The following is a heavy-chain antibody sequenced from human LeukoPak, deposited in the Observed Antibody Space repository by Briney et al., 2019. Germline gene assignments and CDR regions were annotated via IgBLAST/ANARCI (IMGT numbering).Heavy chain of an antibody. J-gene: IGHJ3*02. CDR3: ARTGYSSSFDALDI. V-gene: IGHV1-8*03. D-gene: IGHD6-13*01. CDR1: GYTFTSYD. Sequence: ASVKVSCKASGYTFTSYDINWVRQATGQGLEWMGWMNPNSGNTGYAQKFQGRVTITRNTSISTAYMALSSLRSEDAAVYYCARTGYSSSFDALDIWGHGTMVTVSS. CDR2: MNPNSGNT.